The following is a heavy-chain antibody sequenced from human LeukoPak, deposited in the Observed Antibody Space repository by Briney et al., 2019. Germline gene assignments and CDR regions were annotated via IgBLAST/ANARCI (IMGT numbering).Heavy chain of an antibody. V-gene: IGHV3-9*01. Sequence: GGSLRLSCAASGFKFDDYAMHWVRQAPGKGLEWVSGIIWNSDIIGYADSVKGRFTISRDNAKNSLYLQMNSLRAEDTALYYCARVVIAAAGTLIYYYYYMDVWGKGTTVTVSS. J-gene: IGHJ6*03. CDR2: IIWNSDII. CDR3: ARVVIAAAGTLIYYYYYMDV. CDR1: GFKFDDYA. D-gene: IGHD6-13*01.